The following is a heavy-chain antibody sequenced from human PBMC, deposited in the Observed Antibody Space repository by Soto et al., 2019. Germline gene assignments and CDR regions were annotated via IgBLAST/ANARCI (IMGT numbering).Heavy chain of an antibody. D-gene: IGHD4-17*01. CDR3: AKDHNDYGDYGHYYYYYGMDV. CDR1: GFTFSSYA. Sequence: PGGSLRLSCAASGFTFSSYAMSWVRQAPGKGLEWVSAISGSGGSTYYADSVKGRFTISRDNSKNTLYLQMNSLRAEDTAVYYCAKDHNDYGDYGHYYYYYGMDVWGQGTTVTVSS. J-gene: IGHJ6*02. V-gene: IGHV3-23*01. CDR2: ISGSGGST.